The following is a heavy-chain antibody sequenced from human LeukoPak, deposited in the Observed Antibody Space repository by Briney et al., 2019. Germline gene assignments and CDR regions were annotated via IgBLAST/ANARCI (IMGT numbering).Heavy chain of an antibody. CDR1: GFTFGIYA. CDR3: SHDYGDY. CDR2: IGPSGSNI. Sequence: GGSLRLSCAASGFTFGIYAMNWVRQAPGKGLEWVSYIGPSGSNIYYADSVKGRFTISRDNAKDSLYLQMNSLRAEDTAVYYCSHDYGDYWGQGTLVTVSS. J-gene: IGHJ4*02. V-gene: IGHV3-48*01.